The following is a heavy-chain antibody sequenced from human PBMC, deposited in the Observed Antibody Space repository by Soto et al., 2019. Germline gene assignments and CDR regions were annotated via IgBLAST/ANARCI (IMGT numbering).Heavy chain of an antibody. Sequence: ASLKVSCKASGYTFTGYYMHWVRQAPGQGLEWMGWINPNSGGTNYAQKFQGRVTMTRDTSISTAYMELSRLRSDDTAVYYCARDIPMVRGVIMPPNYGMDVWGQGTTVTVSS. V-gene: IGHV1-2*02. CDR3: ARDIPMVRGVIMPPNYGMDV. D-gene: IGHD3-10*01. CDR2: INPNSGGT. CDR1: GYTFTGYY. J-gene: IGHJ6*02.